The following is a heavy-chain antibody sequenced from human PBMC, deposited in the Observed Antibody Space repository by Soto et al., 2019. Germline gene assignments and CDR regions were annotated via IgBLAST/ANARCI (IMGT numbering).Heavy chain of an antibody. CDR1: GFTFSSYG. Sequence: HPGGSLRLSCAASGFTFSSYGMHWVRQAPGKGLEWVAVISYDGSNKYYADSVKGRFTISRDNSKNTLYLQMNSLRAEDTAVYYCAKDHYYDSSGRIDYWGQGTLVTVSS. D-gene: IGHD3-22*01. V-gene: IGHV3-30*18. J-gene: IGHJ4*02. CDR2: ISYDGSNK. CDR3: AKDHYYDSSGRIDY.